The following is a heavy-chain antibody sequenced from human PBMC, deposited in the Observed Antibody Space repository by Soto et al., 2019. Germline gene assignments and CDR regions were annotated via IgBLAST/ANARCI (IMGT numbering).Heavy chain of an antibody. CDR3: ARAHVVVAATFRASYYGMDV. J-gene: IGHJ6*02. CDR1: GFTFSSYA. CDR2: ISYDGSNK. D-gene: IGHD2-15*01. Sequence: QVQLVESGGGVVQPGRSLRLSCAASGFTFSSYAMHWVRQAPGKGLEWVAVISYDGSNKYYADSVKGRFTISRDNSKNTLYLQMNSLRAESTAVYYCARAHVVVAATFRASYYGMDVWGQGTTVTVSS. V-gene: IGHV3-30-3*01.